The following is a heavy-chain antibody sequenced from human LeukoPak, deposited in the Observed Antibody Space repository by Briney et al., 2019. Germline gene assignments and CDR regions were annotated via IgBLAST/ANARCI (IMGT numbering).Heavy chain of an antibody. Sequence: GGSLRLSCAASGFTFSNAWMSWVRQAPGKGLEWVGRIKSKTDGGTTDYAAPVKRRFTISRDDSKNALYLQMNSLKTEDTAVYYCTVSMPRGGYYNYYYYYGMDVWGQGTTVTVSS. CDR2: IKSKTDGGTT. CDR3: TVSMPRGGYYNYYYYYGMDV. V-gene: IGHV3-15*01. J-gene: IGHJ6*02. D-gene: IGHD3-3*01. CDR1: GFTFSNAW.